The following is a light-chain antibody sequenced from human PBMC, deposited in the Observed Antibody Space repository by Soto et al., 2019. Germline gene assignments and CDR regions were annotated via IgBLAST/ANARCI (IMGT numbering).Light chain of an antibody. Sequence: DIQMTPSPSTLSASVGDRVTITCRASQSISSWLAWYQQKPGKAPKLLIYDASSLESGVPSRFSGSGSGTDFTFTISSLQPEDIATYYCQQYDNLPLTVGGGTKVDIK. CDR1: QSISSW. V-gene: IGKV1-5*01. CDR3: QQYDNLPLT. CDR2: DAS. J-gene: IGKJ4*01.